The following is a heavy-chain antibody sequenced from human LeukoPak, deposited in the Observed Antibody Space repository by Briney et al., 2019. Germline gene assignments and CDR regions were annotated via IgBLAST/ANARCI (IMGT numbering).Heavy chain of an antibody. V-gene: IGHV3-30*01. CDR2: ISSDGSKT. D-gene: IGHD3-10*01. Sequence: GRSLRLSCAASGLIISNYAMHWVRQAPGKGLEWVALISSDGSKTYHADSVKGRFSISRDNSKNTLYLQLNSLRAEDTSVYYCARDSTYWYDSGSSGPHYFDYWGQGTLVTVSS. CDR3: ARDSTYWYDSGSSGPHYFDY. J-gene: IGHJ4*02. CDR1: GLIISNYA.